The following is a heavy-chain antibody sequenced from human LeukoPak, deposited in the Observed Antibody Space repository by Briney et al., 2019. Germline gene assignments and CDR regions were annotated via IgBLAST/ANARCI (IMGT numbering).Heavy chain of an antibody. D-gene: IGHD2-2*02. CDR1: GYTFTSYD. CDR2: MNPNSGNT. CDR3: ARGRSRCSSTSCYTHGY. Sequence: ASVKVSCMASGYTFTSYDINWVRQATGQGLEWMGWMNPNSGNTGYAQKFQGRVTMTRNTSISTAYMELSSLRSEDTAVYYCARGRSRCSSTSCYTHGYWGQGTLVTVSS. V-gene: IGHV1-8*01. J-gene: IGHJ4*02.